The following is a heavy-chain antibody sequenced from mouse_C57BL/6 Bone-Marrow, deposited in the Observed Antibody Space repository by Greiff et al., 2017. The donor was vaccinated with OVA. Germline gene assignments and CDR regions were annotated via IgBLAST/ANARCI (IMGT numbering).Heavy chain of an antibody. CDR3: AREGYFLYYYAMDY. Sequence: VQLQQSGPELVKPGASVKLSCKASGYTFTSYDIHWVKQRPGQGLEWIGWIYPRDGSTKYNEKFKGKATLTVDTSSSTAYMELHSLTSEDSAVYFCAREGYFLYYYAMDYWGQGTAVTVSS. CDR1: GYTFTSYD. D-gene: IGHD2-3*01. J-gene: IGHJ4*01. V-gene: IGHV1-85*01. CDR2: IYPRDGST.